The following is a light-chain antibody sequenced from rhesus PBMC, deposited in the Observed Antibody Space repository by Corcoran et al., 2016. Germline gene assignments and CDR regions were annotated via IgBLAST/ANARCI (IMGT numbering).Light chain of an antibody. J-gene: IGKJ2*01. V-gene: IGKV3S9*01. CDR1: QSVSSY. Sequence: EIVMTQSPATLSLSPGERATLSCRASQSVSSYVAWYQQKPEQAPRPLIYGASSRATGIPDRLSGSGSGTDFTLIISSLEPEDVGVYYCQQYNNWNSFGQGTKVEIK. CDR2: GAS. CDR3: QQYNNWNS.